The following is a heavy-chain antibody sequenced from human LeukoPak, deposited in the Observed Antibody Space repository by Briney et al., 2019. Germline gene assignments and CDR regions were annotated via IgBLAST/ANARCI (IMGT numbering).Heavy chain of an antibody. CDR1: GLTFSSYA. CDR3: VKGSTADGMRDWFDP. V-gene: IGHV3-64D*06. CDR2: ISSNGGST. Sequence: GGSLRLSCAASGLTFSSYAMHWVRQAPGKGLEYVSGISSNGGSTYYADSVKGRFTISRDNSKNTLYFQMSSLRAEDTAVYYCVKGSTADGMRDWFDPWGQGTLVTVSS. D-gene: IGHD6-13*01. J-gene: IGHJ5*02.